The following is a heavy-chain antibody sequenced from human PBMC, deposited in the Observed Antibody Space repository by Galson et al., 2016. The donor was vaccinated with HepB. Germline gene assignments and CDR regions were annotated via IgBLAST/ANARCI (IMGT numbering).Heavy chain of an antibody. V-gene: IGHV4-34*01. J-gene: IGHJ4*02. CDR2: SSHTGST. CDR3: ARLKWPGTTLDY. Sequence: SETLSLTCGVYGGTLGGYYWSWIRQPPGKGLEWIGESSHTGSTNYNPSLKSRLTISVDTSKNEFSLKLTSVTAAVASLYYCARLKWPGTTLDYWGLGSLVSFSS. CDR1: GGTLGGYY. D-gene: IGHD1-1*01.